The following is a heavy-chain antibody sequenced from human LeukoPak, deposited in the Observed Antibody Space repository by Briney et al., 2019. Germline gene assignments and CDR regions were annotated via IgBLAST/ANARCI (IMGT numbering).Heavy chain of an antibody. J-gene: IGHJ4*02. CDR2: IIPIFGTA. V-gene: IGHV1-69*05. CDR3: ASLGYYYDSSGYYFDY. Sequence: SVKVSCKASGGTVSSYAISWVRQAPGQGLEWMGGIIPIFGTANYAQKFQGRVTITTDESTSTAYMELSSLRSEDTAVYYCASLGYYYDSSGYYFDYWGQGTLVTVSS. CDR1: GGTVSSYA. D-gene: IGHD3-22*01.